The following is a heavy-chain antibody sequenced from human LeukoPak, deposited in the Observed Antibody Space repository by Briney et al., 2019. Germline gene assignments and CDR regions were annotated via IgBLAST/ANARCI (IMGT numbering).Heavy chain of an antibody. D-gene: IGHD3-22*01. V-gene: IGHV4-34*01. CDR1: GGSFSGYY. J-gene: IGHJ4*02. CDR3: ARGRPYYYDSSGYYYGN. Sequence: PSETLSLTCAVYGGSFSGYYWSWIRQPPGKGLERIGEINHSGSTNYNPSLKSRVTISVDTSKNQFSLKLSSVTAADTAVYYCARGRPYYYDSSGYYYGNWGQGTLVTVSS. CDR2: INHSGST.